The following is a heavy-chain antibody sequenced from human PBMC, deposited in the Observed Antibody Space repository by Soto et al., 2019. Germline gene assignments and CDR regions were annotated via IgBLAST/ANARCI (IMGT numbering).Heavy chain of an antibody. CDR1: GFTFDSYA. CDR3: ARGGTSTGLHG. V-gene: IGHV3-23*01. CDR2: ISGSGATT. J-gene: IGHJ4*02. D-gene: IGHD2-8*02. Sequence: GGSLRLSCAASGFTFDSYAMSWVRQAPGKGLEWISAISGSGATTKYADSVKGRFTMSRDNSKNTLFLQMNSLRAEDTAVYYCARGGTSTGLHGWGQGTQVTVSS.